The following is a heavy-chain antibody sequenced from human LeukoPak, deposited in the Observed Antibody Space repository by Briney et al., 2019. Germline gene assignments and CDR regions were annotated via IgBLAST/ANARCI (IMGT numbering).Heavy chain of an antibody. V-gene: IGHV3-NL1*01. CDR2: ISGGGSP. CDR1: GFRFSNFA. D-gene: IGHD6-13*01. J-gene: IGHJ4*02. Sequence: GGSLRLSCAASGFRFSNFAMYWVRQAPGKGLEWVSGISGGGSPYYADSVKGRFTISRDNSKNTLYLQMNSLRAEDTAVYYCAKDDGYSSSWYVSHFDYWGQGTLVTVSS. CDR3: AKDDGYSSSWYVSHFDY.